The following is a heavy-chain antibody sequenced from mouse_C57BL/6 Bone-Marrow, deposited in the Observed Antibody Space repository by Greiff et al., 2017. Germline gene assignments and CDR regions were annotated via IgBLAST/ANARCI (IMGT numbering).Heavy chain of an antibody. D-gene: IGHD3-2*02. V-gene: IGHV3-6*01. J-gene: IGHJ3*01. CDR1: GYSITSGYY. CDR3: ARRGTAQATGGWFAY. Sequence: VQLKESGPGLVKPSQSLSLTCSVTGYSITSGYYWNWIRQFPGNKLEWMGYISYDGSNNYNPSLKNRISITRDTSKNQFFLKLNSVTTEDTATYYGARRGTAQATGGWFAYWGQGTLVTVSA. CDR2: ISYDGSN.